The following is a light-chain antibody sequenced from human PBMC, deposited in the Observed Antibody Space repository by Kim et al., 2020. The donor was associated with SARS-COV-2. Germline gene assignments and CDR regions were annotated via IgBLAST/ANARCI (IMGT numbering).Light chain of an antibody. Sequence: EIVLTQSPGTVSLSPGERATLSCRASQSVTSTNLAWYQQKPGQAPRLLIYITSSRAPGIPDRFSGSGSGTDFSLTINRLEPEDVAVYYCQQYGSARWTFGQGTKVDIK. CDR1: QSVTSTN. V-gene: IGKV3-20*01. J-gene: IGKJ1*01. CDR2: ITS. CDR3: QQYGSARWT.